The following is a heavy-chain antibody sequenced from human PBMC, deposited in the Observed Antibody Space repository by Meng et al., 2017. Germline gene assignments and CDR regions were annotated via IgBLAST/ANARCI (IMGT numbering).Heavy chain of an antibody. V-gene: IGHV3-53*01. J-gene: IGHJ4*02. CDR1: GFTVSSNY. D-gene: IGHD4-17*01. CDR2: IYSGGST. Sequence: GESLKISCAASGFTVSSNYMSWVRQAPGKGLEWVSVIYSGGSTYYADSVKGRFTISRDNSKNTLYLQMNSLRAEDPAVYYCARVKDYGAHFDYWGQGTLVTVSS. CDR3: ARVKDYGAHFDY.